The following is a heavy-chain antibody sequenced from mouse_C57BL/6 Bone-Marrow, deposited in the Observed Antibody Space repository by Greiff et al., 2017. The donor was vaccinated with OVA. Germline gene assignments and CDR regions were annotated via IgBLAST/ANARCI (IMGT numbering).Heavy chain of an antibody. Sequence: VQLQQPGAELVRPGTSVTLSCKASGYTFTSYWMHWVKQRPGQGLEWIGVIDPSDSYTNYNQKFKGKATLTVDTSSSTAYMQLSSLTSEASAVYYCARPGTGGYFDYWGQGTTLTVSS. CDR3: ARPGTGGYFDY. J-gene: IGHJ2*01. V-gene: IGHV1-59*01. CDR1: GYTFTSYW. CDR2: IDPSDSYT. D-gene: IGHD4-1*01.